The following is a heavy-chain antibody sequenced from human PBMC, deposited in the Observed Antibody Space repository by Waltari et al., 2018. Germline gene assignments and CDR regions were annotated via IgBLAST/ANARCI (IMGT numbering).Heavy chain of an antibody. CDR1: GGSFSGYY. CDR3: AREGGTMLFDP. V-gene: IGHV4-34*01. CDR2: INDVGRT. D-gene: IGHD3-3*01. Sequence: QVQLQQWGAGLLKPSETLSLTCAVYGGSFSGYYWSWIRQPPGKGLEWIGEINDVGRTNSTPSLTSRVTISVDTSKNQFSLKLSSVTAADTAVYYCAREGGTMLFDPWGQGTLVTVSS. J-gene: IGHJ5*02.